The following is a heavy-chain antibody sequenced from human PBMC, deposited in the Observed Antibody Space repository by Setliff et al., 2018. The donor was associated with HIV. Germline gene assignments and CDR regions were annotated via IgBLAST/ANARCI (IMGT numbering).Heavy chain of an antibody. J-gene: IGHJ4*02. Sequence: SETLSLTCTVSGGSISSYYWSWIRQPPGKGLEWIGYIFYSGSTNYNPSLKSRVTISVDTSKSQFSLKLSSVTAADTAVYYCARDNYYDSSGIDYWGQGTRVTVSS. D-gene: IGHD3-22*01. CDR3: ARDNYYDSSGIDY. CDR1: GGSISSYY. CDR2: IFYSGST. V-gene: IGHV4-59*01.